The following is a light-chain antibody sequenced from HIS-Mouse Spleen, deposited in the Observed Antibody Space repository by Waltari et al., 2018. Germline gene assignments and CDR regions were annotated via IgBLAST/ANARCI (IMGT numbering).Light chain of an antibody. CDR2: EDS. V-gene: IGLV3-10*01. CDR3: YSTDSSGNHRV. CDR1: TLPTKY. Sequence: YALTQSHSLSVAPVLSSRITCSGDTLPTKYACWYQQKSGQAPVLVIYEDSKRPSGIPERFSGYSSGTMATLTISGAQVEDEADYYCYSTDSSGNHRVFGGGTKLTVL. J-gene: IGLJ2*01.